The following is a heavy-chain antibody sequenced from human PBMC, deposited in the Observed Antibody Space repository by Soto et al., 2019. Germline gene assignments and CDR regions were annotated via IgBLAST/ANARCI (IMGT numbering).Heavy chain of an antibody. V-gene: IGHV3-23*01. CDR3: AKDTSSSPYYMDV. D-gene: IGHD2-2*01. CDR1: GFTFSNFV. J-gene: IGHJ6*03. CDR2: ITGSTGTT. Sequence: EVQVLGSGGGSVQPGGSLRLSCAASGFTFSNFVMAWVRHAPGKGLEWVSEITGSTGTTYYADSVKGRFIISRDNYKNTVHLQMNSLRPEDTAVYYCAKDTSSSPYYMDVWGKGTTVTVSS.